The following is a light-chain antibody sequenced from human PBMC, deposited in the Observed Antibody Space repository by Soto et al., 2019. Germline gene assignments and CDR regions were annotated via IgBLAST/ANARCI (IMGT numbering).Light chain of an antibody. CDR3: QQYGSSPRT. J-gene: IGKJ1*01. CDR1: QSVSSSY. Sequence: EIVLTQSPGALSLSPGERATLSCGASQSVSSSYLAWYQQKPGQAPRLLIYGASTRATGIPDRFSGSGSGTDFTLTISRLEPDDFAVYYCQQYGSSPRTFGQGTKVEIK. V-gene: IGKV3-20*01. CDR2: GAS.